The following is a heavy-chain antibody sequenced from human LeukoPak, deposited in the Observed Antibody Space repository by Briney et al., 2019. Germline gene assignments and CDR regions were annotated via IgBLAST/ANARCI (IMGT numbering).Heavy chain of an antibody. CDR1: GYTFTSYG. CDR2: ISAYNGNT. CDR3: ARDSALRTRGVPADY. J-gene: IGHJ4*02. Sequence: ASVKVSCRASGYTFTSYGISWVQQAPGQGLEWMGWISAYNGNTNYAQKLQGRVTMTTDTSTSTAYMELRSLRSDDTAVYYCARDSALRTRGVPADYWGQGTLVTVSS. D-gene: IGHD2-2*01. V-gene: IGHV1-18*01.